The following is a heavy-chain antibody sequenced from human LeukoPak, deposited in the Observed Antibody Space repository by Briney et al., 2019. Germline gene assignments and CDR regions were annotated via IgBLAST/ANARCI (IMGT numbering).Heavy chain of an antibody. J-gene: IGHJ5*02. V-gene: IGHV5-51*01. Sequence: GESLKISCKGSGYSFTSYWISWVRQMPGKGLEWMGIIYPGDSDTRYSPSFQGQVTISADKSISTAYLQWSSLKASDTAMYYCARGAYCSGGSCYAFLYNWFDPWGQGTLVTVSS. CDR1: GYSFTSYW. CDR2: IYPGDSDT. CDR3: ARGAYCSGGSCYAFLYNWFDP. D-gene: IGHD2-15*01.